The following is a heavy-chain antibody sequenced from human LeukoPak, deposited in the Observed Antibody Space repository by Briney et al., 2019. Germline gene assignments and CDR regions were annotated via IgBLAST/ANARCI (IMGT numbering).Heavy chain of an antibody. Sequence: ASVKVSCKASGYTLTSYYMHWVRQAPGQGLEWMGIINPSGGSTSYAQKFQGRVTMTRDTSTSTVYMELSSLRSEDTAVYYCARDESSSGPLYYFDYWGQGTLVTVSS. J-gene: IGHJ4*02. D-gene: IGHD3-22*01. CDR3: ARDESSSGPLYYFDY. V-gene: IGHV1-46*01. CDR1: GYTLTSYY. CDR2: INPSGGST.